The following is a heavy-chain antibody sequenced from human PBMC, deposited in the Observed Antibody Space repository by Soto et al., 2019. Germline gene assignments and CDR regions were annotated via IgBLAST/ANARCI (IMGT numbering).Heavy chain of an antibody. CDR2: IRSKANSYAT. Sequence: EVQLVESGGGLVQPGGSLKLSCAASGFTFSGSAMHWVRQASGKGLEWVGRIRSKANSYATAYAASVKGRFTISRDDSKNTAYLQMNSLKTEDTAVYYCTRLEVVSSYYYYGMDVWGQGTTVTVSS. V-gene: IGHV3-73*01. CDR1: GFTFSGSA. D-gene: IGHD2-15*01. CDR3: TRLEVVSSYYYYGMDV. J-gene: IGHJ6*02.